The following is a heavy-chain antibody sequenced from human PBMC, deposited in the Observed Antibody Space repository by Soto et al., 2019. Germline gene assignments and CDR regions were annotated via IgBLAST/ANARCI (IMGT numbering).Heavy chain of an antibody. CDR2: ISSYGSDT. CDR1: GFTFSRYW. V-gene: IGHV3-74*01. CDR3: ASNYAYAEGYYWYGIDV. Sequence: TGGSLRLSCAASGFTFSRYWMHWVRQAPGKGLVWVSRISSYGSDTHYADSVKGRFTISRDNAKNTLYLQMNSLRAEDTAVYYCASNYAYAEGYYWYGIDVWGQGTTVTVSS. J-gene: IGHJ6*02. D-gene: IGHD3-16*01.